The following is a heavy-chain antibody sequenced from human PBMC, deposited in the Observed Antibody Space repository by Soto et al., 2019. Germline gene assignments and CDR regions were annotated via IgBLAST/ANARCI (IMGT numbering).Heavy chain of an antibody. Sequence: ASVKVSCKASGYTFTSYYMHWVRQAPGQGLEWMGIINPSGGSTSYAQKFQGRVTMTRDTSTSTVYMELSSLRSEDTAVYYCASGAERLFCVPAMVLCWPPGRDYYGMDVWGQGTTVTVSS. J-gene: IGHJ6*02. CDR3: ASGAERLFCVPAMVLCWPPGRDYYGMDV. D-gene: IGHD5-18*01. V-gene: IGHV1-46*01. CDR1: GYTFTSYY. CDR2: INPSGGST.